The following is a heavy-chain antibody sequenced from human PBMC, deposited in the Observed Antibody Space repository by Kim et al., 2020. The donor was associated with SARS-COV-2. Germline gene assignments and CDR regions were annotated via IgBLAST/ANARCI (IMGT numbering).Heavy chain of an antibody. D-gene: IGHD6-19*01. J-gene: IGHJ4*02. CDR3: TTEGSSGWYGPLDY. V-gene: IGHV3-15*01. CDR1: GFTFSKAW. CDR2: IKSKTDGGTT. Sequence: GGSLRLSCVASGFTFSKAWMTWVRQAPGKGLEWVGRIKSKTDGGTTDYAAPVKGRFTISRDDSKNMLYLQMNSLKTEDTAVYYCTTEGSSGWYGPLDYWGQGTLVTVSS.